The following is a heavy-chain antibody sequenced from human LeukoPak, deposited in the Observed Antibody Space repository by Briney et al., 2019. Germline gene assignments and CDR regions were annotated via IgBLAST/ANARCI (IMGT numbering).Heavy chain of an antibody. D-gene: IGHD6-13*01. CDR1: GYTFTSYG. Sequence: ASVKVSCKASGYTFTSYGISWVRQAPGQGLEWMGWISAYNGNTNYAQKLQGRVTMTTDTSTSTAYMELRSLRSEDTAVYYCAGVIAAAGFYYFDYWGQGTLVTVSS. CDR2: ISAYNGNT. V-gene: IGHV1-18*01. CDR3: AGVIAAAGFYYFDY. J-gene: IGHJ4*02.